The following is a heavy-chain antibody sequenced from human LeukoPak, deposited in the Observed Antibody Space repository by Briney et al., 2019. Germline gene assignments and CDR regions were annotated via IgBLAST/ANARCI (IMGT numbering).Heavy chain of an antibody. CDR1: GGSFSGYY. Sequence: SETLSLTCAVYGGSFSGYYWSWIRQPPGKGLEWIGEINHSGSTNYNPSLKSRVTISVDTSKNQFSLKLSSVTAADTAVYYCARRFTIFGVVMQSHDAFDIWGQGTMVTVSS. V-gene: IGHV4-34*01. D-gene: IGHD3-3*01. J-gene: IGHJ3*02. CDR3: ARRFTIFGVVMQSHDAFDI. CDR2: INHSGST.